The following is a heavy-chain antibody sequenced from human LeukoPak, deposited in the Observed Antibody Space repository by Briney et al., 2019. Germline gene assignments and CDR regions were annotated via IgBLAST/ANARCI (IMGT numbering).Heavy chain of an antibody. J-gene: IGHJ4*02. CDR1: GFTFSSYA. CDR2: ISGSGGST. Sequence: PGGSLRLSCAASGFTFSSYAMSWVRQAPGKGLEWVSAISGSGGSTYYADSVKGRFTISRDNSKNTLYLQMNSLRAEDTAVYYCAKDLYGDSGSYLYYFDYWGQGTLVTVSS. D-gene: IGHD1-26*01. V-gene: IGHV3-23*01. CDR3: AKDLYGDSGSYLYYFDY.